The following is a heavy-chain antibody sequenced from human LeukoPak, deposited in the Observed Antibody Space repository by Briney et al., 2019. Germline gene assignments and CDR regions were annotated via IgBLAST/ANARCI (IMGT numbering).Heavy chain of an antibody. V-gene: IGHV3-23*01. J-gene: IGHJ6*04. CDR1: GFTFSSYG. Sequence: GGSLRLSCAASGFTFSSYGMHWVRQAPGKGLEWVSAISGSGGSTYYADSVKGRFTISRDNSKNTLYLQMNSLRAEDTAVYYCAKDAPAAATTYYYYYGMDVWGKGTTVTVSS. D-gene: IGHD2-2*01. CDR3: AKDAPAAATTYYYYYGMDV. CDR2: ISGSGGST.